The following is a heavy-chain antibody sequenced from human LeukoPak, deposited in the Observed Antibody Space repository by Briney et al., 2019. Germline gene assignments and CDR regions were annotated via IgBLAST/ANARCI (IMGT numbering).Heavy chain of an antibody. Sequence: GGSLRLSCAASGFTFSSYAMHWVRQAPGKGLEWVAVISYDGSNKYYADSVKGRFTIPRDNSKNTLYLQMNSLRAEDTAVYYCARAPDYYDFWSGYQLDWGQGTLVTVSS. V-gene: IGHV3-30*01. CDR3: ARAPDYYDFWSGYQLD. CDR2: ISYDGSNK. CDR1: GFTFSSYA. D-gene: IGHD3-3*01. J-gene: IGHJ4*02.